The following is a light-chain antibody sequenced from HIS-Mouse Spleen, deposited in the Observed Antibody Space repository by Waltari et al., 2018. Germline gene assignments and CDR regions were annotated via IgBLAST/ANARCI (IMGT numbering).Light chain of an antibody. CDR2: EGS. CDR1: SSDVGSYHL. V-gene: IGLV2-23*01. CDR3: CSYAGSSTYVV. Sequence: QSALTQPASVSGSPGQSITISCTATSSDVGSYHLVSWYQQHPGKAPKLMIYEGSKRPSGVSNRVSGSKSGNTASLTISGLQAEDEADYYCCSYAGSSTYVVFGGGTKLTVL. J-gene: IGLJ2*01.